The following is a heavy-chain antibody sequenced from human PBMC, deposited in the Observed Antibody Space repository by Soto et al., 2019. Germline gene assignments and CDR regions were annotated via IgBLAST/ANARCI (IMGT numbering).Heavy chain of an antibody. CDR1: GGSFSGYY. Sequence: SETLSLTCAVYGGSFSGYYWTWIRQPPGTGLEWIGYIYYSGSTNYNPSLKSRVTISVDTSKNQFSLKLSSVTAADTAVYYCASGGWYQNWFDPWGQGTLVTVS. J-gene: IGHJ5*02. CDR2: IYYSGST. V-gene: IGHV4-59*01. CDR3: ASGGWYQNWFDP. D-gene: IGHD6-19*01.